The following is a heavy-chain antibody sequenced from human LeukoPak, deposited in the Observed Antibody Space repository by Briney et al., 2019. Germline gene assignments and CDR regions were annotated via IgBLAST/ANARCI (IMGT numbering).Heavy chain of an antibody. CDR2: IYTSGNT. J-gene: IGHJ5*02. V-gene: IGHV4-4*07. Sequence: PSDTLSLTCTVSGGSISSYYWSWIRQPAGKGLEWIGRIYTSGNTKYNPSLKSRVTMSVDKSKNQFSLKLSSVTAADTAVYFCASDFSDERWFDPWGQGTLVTVSS. D-gene: IGHD6-25*01. CDR3: ASDFSDERWFDP. CDR1: GGSISSYY.